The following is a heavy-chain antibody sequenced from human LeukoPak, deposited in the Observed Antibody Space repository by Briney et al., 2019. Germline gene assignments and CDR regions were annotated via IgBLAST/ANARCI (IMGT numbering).Heavy chain of an antibody. J-gene: IGHJ4*02. CDR1: GFTVSNKY. D-gene: IGHD3-22*01. CDR2: LYNAGST. V-gene: IGHV3-53*01. Sequence: GGSLRLSCVASGFTVSNKYMSWVRQAPGKGLEWVSVLYNAGSTYYADSVKGRFTISRDNSKNTLYLQMYSPRAEDTAVYYCASLKGLFDYFDYWGQGTLVTVSS. CDR3: ASLKGLFDYFDY.